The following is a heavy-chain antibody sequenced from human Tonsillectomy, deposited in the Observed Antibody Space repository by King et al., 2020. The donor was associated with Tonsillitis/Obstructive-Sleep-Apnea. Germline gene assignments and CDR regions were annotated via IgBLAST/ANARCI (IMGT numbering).Heavy chain of an antibody. V-gene: IGHV3-23*04. CDR1: GFTFSSYA. CDR3: AKVPRKITIFGVVRSFYMDV. D-gene: IGHD3-3*01. CDR2: ISGSGGST. J-gene: IGHJ6*03. Sequence: VQLVESGGGLVQPGGSLRLSCAASGFTFSSYAMSWVRQAPGKGLEWVSAISGSGGSTYYADSVKGRFTISRDNSKNTLYLQMNSLRAEDTAVYYCAKVPRKITIFGVVRSFYMDVWGKGTTVTVSS.